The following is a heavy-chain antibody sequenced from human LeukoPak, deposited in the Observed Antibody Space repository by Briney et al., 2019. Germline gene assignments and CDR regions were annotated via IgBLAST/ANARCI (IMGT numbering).Heavy chain of an antibody. Sequence: SGGSLRLSCAASGFTFSSYAMSWARQPPGKGREGVSSISDSGGSTYYADSVKGRFTISREHSKNTLYMQMHSLRAEDTAVYYCANGGWLVNFDYWGQGPLVTVSS. CDR1: GFTFSSYA. CDR3: ANGGWLVNFDY. CDR2: ISDSGGST. V-gene: IGHV3-23*01. J-gene: IGHJ4*02. D-gene: IGHD6-19*01.